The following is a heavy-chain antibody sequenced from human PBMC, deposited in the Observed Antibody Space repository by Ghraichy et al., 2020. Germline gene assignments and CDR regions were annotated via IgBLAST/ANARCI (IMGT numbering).Heavy chain of an antibody. D-gene: IGHD4-23*01. J-gene: IGHJ5*02. V-gene: IGHV1-8*03. CDR2: MNPTSGLK. CDR3: ARDYGGNSGWFDP. CDR1: GYPFTNYD. Sequence: ASVKVSCKASGYPFTNYDINWVRQATGQGLEWMGWMNPTSGLKGYSQKFQDRITLTRDTSISTAYMELGSLSSEDTAVYFCARDYGGNSGWFDPWGQGTLVIVSS.